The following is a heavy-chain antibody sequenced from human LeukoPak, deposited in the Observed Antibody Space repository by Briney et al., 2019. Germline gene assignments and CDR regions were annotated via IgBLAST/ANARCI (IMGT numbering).Heavy chain of an antibody. CDR1: GGSISSYY. V-gene: IGHV4-59*01. J-gene: IGHJ6*02. D-gene: IGHD3-3*01. CDR2: IYYSGST. Sequence: SETLSLTCTVSGGSISSYYWSWIRQPPGKGLEWIGYIYYSGSTNYNPSLKSRVTISVDTSKNQFSLKLSSVTAADTAVYYCARQQKRPYYDFWSGYPLVGMDVWGQGTTVTVSS. CDR3: ARQQKRPYYDFWSGYPLVGMDV.